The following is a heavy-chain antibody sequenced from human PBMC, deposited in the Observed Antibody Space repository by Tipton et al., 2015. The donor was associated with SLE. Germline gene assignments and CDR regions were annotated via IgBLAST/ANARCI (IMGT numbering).Heavy chain of an antibody. CDR3: AKDVLGIVVVPAADY. V-gene: IGHV3-23*01. CDR1: GFTFTTYA. J-gene: IGHJ4*02. CDR2: ISGSGGTT. Sequence: SLRLSCAASGFTFTTYAMSWVRQAPGKGLEWVSDISGSGGTTYYADSVKGRFTISRDNSKNTLYLQMNSLRAEGTAVYYCAKDVLGIVVVPAADYWGQGTLVTVSS. D-gene: IGHD2-2*01.